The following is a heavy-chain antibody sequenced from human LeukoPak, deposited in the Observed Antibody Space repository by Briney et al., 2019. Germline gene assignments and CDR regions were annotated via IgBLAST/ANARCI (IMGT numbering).Heavy chain of an antibody. CDR2: IIPIFGTA. CDR3: ARALREDIVVVPAAPPSYYGMDV. Sequence: ASVKVSCKASGGTFSSYAISWVRQAPGQGLEGMGGIIPIFGTANYAHKFQGRVRITAAESTSTAYMELSSMRSEDTAVYYWARALREDIVVVPAAPPSYYGMDVWGKRTTVTVSS. D-gene: IGHD2-2*01. V-gene: IGHV1-69*13. J-gene: IGHJ6*04. CDR1: GGTFSSYA.